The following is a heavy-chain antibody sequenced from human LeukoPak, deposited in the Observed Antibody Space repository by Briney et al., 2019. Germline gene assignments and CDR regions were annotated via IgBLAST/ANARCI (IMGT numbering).Heavy chain of an antibody. J-gene: IGHJ4*02. Sequence: SETLSLTCTVSGGSISSYYWSWIRQPPGKGLEWIGYIYYSGSTNYNPSLKSRVTISVDTSKNQFSLKLSSVTAVDTAVYYCARGYNIFLTGYYIDYGGQGPLVTVS. CDR1: GGSISSYY. CDR3: ARGYNIFLTGYYIDY. V-gene: IGHV4-59*01. CDR2: IYYSGST. D-gene: IGHD3-9*01.